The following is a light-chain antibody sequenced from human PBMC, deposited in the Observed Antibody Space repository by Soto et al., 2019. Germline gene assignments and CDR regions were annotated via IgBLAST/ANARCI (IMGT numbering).Light chain of an antibody. J-gene: IGKJ3*01. CDR2: GAS. Sequence: DIVMTQSPATLSVSPGERATLSCRASQSVSSILAWYQQKPGQAPRLLVYGASTRATGIPARFSGSGSGTEFILTISSLQSEDFALYYCQQYNNWPSFTFGPGTKVHIK. CDR1: QSVSSI. CDR3: QQYNNWPSFT. V-gene: IGKV3-15*01.